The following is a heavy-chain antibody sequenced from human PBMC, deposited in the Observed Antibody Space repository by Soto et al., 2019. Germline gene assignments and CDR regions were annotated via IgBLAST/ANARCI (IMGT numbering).Heavy chain of an antibody. CDR1: GGSFSGYY. CDR3: AGKYSSSAPVDY. J-gene: IGHJ4*02. CDR2: INHSGST. V-gene: IGHV4-34*01. Sequence: SETLSLTCAVYGGSFSGYYWSWIRQPPGKGLEWIGEINHSGSTNYNPSLKSRVTISVDTSKNQFSLKLSSVTAADTAVYYCAGKYSSSAPVDYWGQGTLVTVSS. D-gene: IGHD6-6*01.